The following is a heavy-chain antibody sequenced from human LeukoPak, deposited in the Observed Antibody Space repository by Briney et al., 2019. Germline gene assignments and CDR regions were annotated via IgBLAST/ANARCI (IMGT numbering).Heavy chain of an antibody. V-gene: IGHV4-38-2*01. CDR2: IYHSGST. CDR3: ARYDFWSGSDNWFDP. D-gene: IGHD3-3*01. Sequence: PSETLSLTCAVSGYSISSGYYWGWIRQPPGKGLEWIGSIYHSGSTYYNPSLKSRVTISVDTSKNQFSLKLSSVTAADTAVYYCARYDFWSGSDNWFDPWGQGTLVTVSS. J-gene: IGHJ5*02. CDR1: GYSISSGYY.